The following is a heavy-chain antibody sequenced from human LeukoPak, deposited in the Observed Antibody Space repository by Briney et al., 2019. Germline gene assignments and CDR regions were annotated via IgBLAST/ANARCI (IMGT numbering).Heavy chain of an antibody. CDR1: YA. Sequence: YAXXWVRQAXXXXLEWVSAISGSGGSTYYADSVKGRFTISRDNSKNTLYLQMNSLRAEDTAVYYCAQRSSGWYYFDYWGQGTLVTVSS. D-gene: IGHD6-19*01. V-gene: IGHV3-23*01. CDR2: ISGSGGST. CDR3: AQRSSGWYYFDY. J-gene: IGHJ4*02.